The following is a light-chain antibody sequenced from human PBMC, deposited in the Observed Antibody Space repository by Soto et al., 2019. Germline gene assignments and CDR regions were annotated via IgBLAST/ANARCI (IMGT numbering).Light chain of an antibody. V-gene: IGKV3-20*01. CDR1: QSVSNNY. CDR3: QQYGSSGT. Sequence: EIVLTQSPGTLSLSPGESATLSCRASQSVSNNYLAWYQQKPGQAPRLLIYGASNRATGTPDRFSGSGSGTDFTLTISRLEPEDFAVYYCQQYGSSGTVGQGTKVDIK. J-gene: IGKJ1*01. CDR2: GAS.